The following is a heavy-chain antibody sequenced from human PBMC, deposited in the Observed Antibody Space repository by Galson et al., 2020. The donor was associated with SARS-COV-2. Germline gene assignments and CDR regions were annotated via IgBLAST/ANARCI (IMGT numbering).Heavy chain of an antibody. Sequence: ASVKVSCKVSGYTLTELSMHWVRQAPGKGLEWMGGFDPEDGETIYAQKFQGRVTMTEDTSTDTAYMELSSLRSEDTAVYYCATLYALWEPRKRTFDYWGQGTLVTVSS. CDR1: GYTLTELS. J-gene: IGHJ4*02. CDR3: ATLYALWEPRKRTFDY. CDR2: FDPEDGET. D-gene: IGHD1-26*01. V-gene: IGHV1-24*01.